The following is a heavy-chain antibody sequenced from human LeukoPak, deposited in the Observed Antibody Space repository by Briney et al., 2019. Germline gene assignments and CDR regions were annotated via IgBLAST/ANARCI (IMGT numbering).Heavy chain of an antibody. D-gene: IGHD2-2*01. CDR2: FDPEDGET. CDR1: GYTLTELS. V-gene: IGHV1-24*01. Sequence: ASVKVSCKVSGYTLTELSMHWVRQAPGKGLEWVGGFDPEDGETIYAQKFQGRVTMTEDTSTDTAYVELSSLRSEDMAVYYCATEVGTSYHPGMDVWGKGTTVTVSS. J-gene: IGHJ6*04. CDR3: ATEVGTSYHPGMDV.